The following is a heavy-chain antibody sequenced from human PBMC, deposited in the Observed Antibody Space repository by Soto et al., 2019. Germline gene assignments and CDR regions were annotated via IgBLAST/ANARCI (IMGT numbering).Heavy chain of an antibody. CDR1: GGSISSSSYY. CDR2: VYYSGST. J-gene: IGHJ4*02. CDR3: GRFDY. Sequence: SETLSLTCTVSGGSISSSSYYWGWIRQPPGKGLEWIGSVYYSGSTYYNPSLESRVTISVDKSKNQFSLKLMSLSAADTAVYYCGRFDYWGQGTLVTVSS. V-gene: IGHV4-39*01.